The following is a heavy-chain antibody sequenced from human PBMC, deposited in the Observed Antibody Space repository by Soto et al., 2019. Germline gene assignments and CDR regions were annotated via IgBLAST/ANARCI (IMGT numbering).Heavy chain of an antibody. D-gene: IGHD6-19*01. CDR1: GFTFNTYA. CDR2: ISSDGFNK. CDR3: AKDPITNGWSANYFDY. V-gene: IGHV3-30*18. Sequence: QVQLVESGGGVVQPGRSLRLSCTASGFTFNTYAMHWVRQAPGRGLEWVAIISSDGFNKYYADSVKGRFTISRDNSKNTLYVQMNSLRAEDTAVYYCAKDPITNGWSANYFDYWGQGTLVTVS. J-gene: IGHJ4*02.